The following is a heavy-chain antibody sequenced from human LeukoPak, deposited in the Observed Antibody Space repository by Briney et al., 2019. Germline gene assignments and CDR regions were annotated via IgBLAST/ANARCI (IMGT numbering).Heavy chain of an antibody. V-gene: IGHV4-59*12. CDR1: GGSISSYY. CDR2: IYYSGST. J-gene: IGHJ6*02. D-gene: IGHD5-12*01. Sequence: SETLSLTCTVSGGSISSYYWSWIRQPPGKGLEWIGSIYYSGSTYYNPSLKSRVTISVDTSKNQFSLKLSSVTAADTAVYYCAREGSGYDWGYYYGMDVWGQGTTVTVSS. CDR3: AREGSGYDWGYYYGMDV.